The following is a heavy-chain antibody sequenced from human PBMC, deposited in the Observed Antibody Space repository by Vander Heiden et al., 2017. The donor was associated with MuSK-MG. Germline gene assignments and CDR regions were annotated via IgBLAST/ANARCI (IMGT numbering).Heavy chain of an antibody. CDR2: ISGSGGST. V-gene: IGHV3-23*01. CDR1: GSRFSSYD. J-gene: IGHJ4*02. Sequence: EVQLLESGGGLVQPGGSLRLSCVASGSRFSSYDMSWVRQAPGKGLGWVSAISGSGGSTYYADSVKGRFTISRDNSKNTLYLQMSSLRAEDTAVYYCAKFQSSDPPLGPWDYWGQGTLVTVSS. D-gene: IGHD6-19*01. CDR3: AKFQSSDPPLGPWDY.